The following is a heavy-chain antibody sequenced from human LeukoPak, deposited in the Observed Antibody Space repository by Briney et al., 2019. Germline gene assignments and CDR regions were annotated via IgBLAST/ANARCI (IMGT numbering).Heavy chain of an antibody. CDR1: GGSISSSSYY. Sequence: PSETLSLTRTVSGGSISSSSYYWGWIRQPPGKGLEWIGSIYSSGSTYYNPSLKSRVTISVDTSKNQFSLKLSSVTAADTAVFYCARGGGYYDSSGYIIRTTFHYWGQGTLVTVSS. J-gene: IGHJ4*02. CDR2: IYSSGST. D-gene: IGHD3-22*01. V-gene: IGHV4-39*01. CDR3: ARGGGYYDSSGYIIRTTFHY.